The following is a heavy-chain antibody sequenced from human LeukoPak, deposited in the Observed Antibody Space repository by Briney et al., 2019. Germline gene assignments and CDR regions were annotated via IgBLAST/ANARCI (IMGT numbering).Heavy chain of an antibody. CDR3: ARTAARRFDY. D-gene: IGHD6-6*01. Sequence: ASVKVSCKASGYTFPSYFMHWVRQAPGQGLEWMGIINPTGGSTTYAQKFQGRVTMTRDTSTSTVYMELSSLRSDDTAVYYCARTAARRFDYWGQGTLVTVSS. CDR2: INPTGGST. CDR1: GYTFPSYF. J-gene: IGHJ4*02. V-gene: IGHV1-46*01.